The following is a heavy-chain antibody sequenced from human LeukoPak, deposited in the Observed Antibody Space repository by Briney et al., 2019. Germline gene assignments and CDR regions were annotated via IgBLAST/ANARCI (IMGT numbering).Heavy chain of an antibody. Sequence: GRSLRLSCAASAFTFDDYAMHWVRHAPGKGLEWVSGMSWNSGSIGYADSVKGRFTISRDNAKNSLYLQMNSLRAEDTALYYCAKDTGGYYYDSSVSDWGQGTLVTVSS. CDR2: MSWNSGSI. CDR3: AKDTGGYYYDSSVSD. CDR1: AFTFDDYA. V-gene: IGHV3-9*01. D-gene: IGHD3-22*01. J-gene: IGHJ4*02.